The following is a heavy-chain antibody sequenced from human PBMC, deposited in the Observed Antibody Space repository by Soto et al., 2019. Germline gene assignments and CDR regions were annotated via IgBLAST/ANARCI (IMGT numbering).Heavy chain of an antibody. V-gene: IGHV1-3*01. CDR1: GYTFITYA. D-gene: IGHD3-22*01. CDR2: IDAGNGNT. CDR3: ARDRHYYDSSGSSYYFDY. Sequence: QVQLVQSGAEVKMPGASVKVSCKASGYTFITYAVHWVRQAPGQRHEWMGRIDAGNGNTRYSQTFQSRVTITRDTSASTVYRELSSMNSEDTAVFYCARDRHYYDSSGSSYYFDYWGQGTLVTVSS. J-gene: IGHJ4*02.